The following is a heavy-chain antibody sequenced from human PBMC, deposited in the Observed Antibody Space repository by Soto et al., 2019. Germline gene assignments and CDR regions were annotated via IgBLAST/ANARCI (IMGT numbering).Heavy chain of an antibody. D-gene: IGHD1-1*01. CDR2: ISSSGSTI. CDR3: ARTIGWNLYYFDD. V-gene: IGHV3-48*03. J-gene: IGHJ4*02. CDR1: GFTFSSYE. Sequence: GGSLRLSCAASGFTFSSYEMNWVRQAPGKGLEWVSYISSSGSTIYYADSVKGRFTISRDNAKNSLYLQMNSLRAEDTAVYYCARTIGWNLYYFDDWGQGTLVTVSS.